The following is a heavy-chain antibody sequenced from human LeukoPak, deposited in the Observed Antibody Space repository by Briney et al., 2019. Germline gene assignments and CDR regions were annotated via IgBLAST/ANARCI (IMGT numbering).Heavy chain of an antibody. J-gene: IGHJ4*02. CDR3: AKGMAAYGSGSLFDY. Sequence: GGSLRLSCAASGFTFSTYGMHWVRQAPGKGLEWVAVRSYDGSNKYYADSVKGRFTISRDNSKNTLYLQMNSLRTEDTAVYYCAKGMAAYGSGSLFDYWGQGTLVTVSS. CDR1: GFTFSTYG. V-gene: IGHV3-30*18. CDR2: RSYDGSNK. D-gene: IGHD3-10*01.